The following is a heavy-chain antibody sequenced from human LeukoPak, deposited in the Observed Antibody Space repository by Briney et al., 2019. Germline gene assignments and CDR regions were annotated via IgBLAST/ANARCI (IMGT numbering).Heavy chain of an antibody. Sequence: QPGGSPRLSCAVSGITLSNYGMSWVRQAPGKGLEWVSGISGSGGGTYYADSVKGRFTISRDNSKNTLYLQMNCLRAEDTAMYYCAKWTGYDTAYHYHGMDVWGQGTTVTVSS. CDR2: ISGSGGGT. V-gene: IGHV3-23*01. CDR1: GITLSNYG. J-gene: IGHJ6*02. CDR3: AKWTGYDTAYHYHGMDV. D-gene: IGHD3/OR15-3a*01.